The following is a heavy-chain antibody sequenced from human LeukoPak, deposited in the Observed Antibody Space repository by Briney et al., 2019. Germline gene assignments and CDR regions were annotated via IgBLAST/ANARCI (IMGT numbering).Heavy chain of an antibody. Sequence: SETLSLTCAVYGGSFSGYYWSWLRQPPGKGLEWIGEINHSGSTNYNPSLKSRVTISVDTSKNQFPLKLSSVTAADTAVYYCARSSIVVVIASPYYFDYWGQGTLVTVSS. J-gene: IGHJ4*02. D-gene: IGHD2-21*01. CDR1: GGSFSGYY. CDR3: ARSSIVVVIASPYYFDY. CDR2: INHSGST. V-gene: IGHV4-34*01.